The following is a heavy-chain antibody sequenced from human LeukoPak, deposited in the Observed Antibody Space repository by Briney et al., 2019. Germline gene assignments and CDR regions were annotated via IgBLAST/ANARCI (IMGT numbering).Heavy chain of an antibody. J-gene: IGHJ4*02. D-gene: IGHD6-13*01. CDR1: GGTFSSYT. Sequence: GSSVKVSCKAPGGTFSSYTISWVRQAPGQGLEWMGGIIPIFGTANYAQKFQGRVTITADKSTSTAYMELSSLRSEDTAVYYCARVDSSSWYVAFDYWGQGTLVTVSS. V-gene: IGHV1-69*06. CDR2: IIPIFGTA. CDR3: ARVDSSSWYVAFDY.